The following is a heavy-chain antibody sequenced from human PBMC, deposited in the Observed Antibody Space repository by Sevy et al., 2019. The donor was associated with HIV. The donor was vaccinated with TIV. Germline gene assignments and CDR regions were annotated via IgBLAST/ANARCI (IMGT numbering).Heavy chain of an antibody. J-gene: IGHJ5*02. CDR1: GFTFTSYA. V-gene: IGHV3-23*01. Sequence: GGSLRLSCAASGFTFTSYAMSWVRQAPEKGLEWVSAIGGSGDTTYYADSVKGRFTISSDNSKNILDLQMNSPRAEDTAVYDWARVGGWEVGSLDNWFDPWGQGTLVTVSS. CDR3: ARVGGWEVGSLDNWFDP. D-gene: IGHD1-26*01. CDR2: IGGSGDTT.